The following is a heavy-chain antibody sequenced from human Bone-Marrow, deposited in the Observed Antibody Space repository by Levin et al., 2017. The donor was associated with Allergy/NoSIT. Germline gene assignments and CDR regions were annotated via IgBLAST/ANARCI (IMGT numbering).Heavy chain of an antibody. V-gene: IGHV1-18*01. D-gene: IGHD4-11*01. J-gene: IGHJ6*02. CDR1: GYTFTSYG. CDR2: ISAYNGNT. Sequence: GESLKISCKASGYTFTSYGISWVRQAPGQGLEWMGWISAYNGNTNYAQKLQGRVTMTTDTSTSTAYMELRSLRSDDTAVYYCASYSSNYPPAQYYYYYGMDVWGQGTTVTVSS. CDR3: ASYSSNYPPAQYYYYYGMDV.